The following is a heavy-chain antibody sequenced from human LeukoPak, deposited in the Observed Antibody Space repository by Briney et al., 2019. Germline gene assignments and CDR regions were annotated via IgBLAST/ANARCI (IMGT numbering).Heavy chain of an antibody. CDR1: GYTFTSNY. CDR3: ARGGINDYDSSGYYDAFYI. D-gene: IGHD3-22*01. V-gene: IGHV1-18*04. CDR2: ISTYNGDT. J-gene: IGHJ3*02. Sequence: ASVKVSCKASGYTFTSNYMHWVRQAPGQGLEWMGWISTYNGDTNYAQQFQGRVTMTTDTSTSTAYMELRSLRSDDTAVYFCARGGINDYDSSGYYDAFYIWGQGTMVIVSS.